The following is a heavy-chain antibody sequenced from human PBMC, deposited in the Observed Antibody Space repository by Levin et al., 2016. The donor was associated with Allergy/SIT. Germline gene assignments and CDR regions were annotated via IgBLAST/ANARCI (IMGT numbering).Heavy chain of an antibody. CDR3: ARARTASFFGLLKHYCYGLDV. D-gene: IGHD3/OR15-3a*01. V-gene: IGHV1-46*01. Sequence: WVRQAPGQGLEWMGMINPSGGGTTYSQKLQGKVTMTSDTSANTVYMEVSNLTSEDTAVYYCARARTASFFGLLKHYCYGLDVWGQGTTVTVSS. J-gene: IGHJ6*02. CDR2: INPSGGGT.